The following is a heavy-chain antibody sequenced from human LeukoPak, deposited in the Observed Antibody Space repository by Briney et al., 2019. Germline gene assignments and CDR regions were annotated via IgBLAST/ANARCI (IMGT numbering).Heavy chain of an antibody. CDR2: INAGNGNT. D-gene: IGHD2-2*01. V-gene: IGHV1-3*01. Sequence: ASVKVSCKASGYTFTSYAMHWVRQAPGQRLEWMGWINAGNGNTKYSQKFQGRVTITRDTSASTAYMELSSLRPEDTAVYYCARYCSSTSCYEGFDYWGQGTLVTVSS. CDR3: ARYCSSTSCYEGFDY. J-gene: IGHJ4*02. CDR1: GYTFTSYA.